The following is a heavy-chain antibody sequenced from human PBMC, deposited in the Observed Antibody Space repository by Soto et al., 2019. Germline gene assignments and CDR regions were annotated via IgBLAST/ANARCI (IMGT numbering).Heavy chain of an antibody. V-gene: IGHV2-26*01. D-gene: IGHD6-13*01. CDR3: ARILRDSSSWHGGHFDY. J-gene: IGHJ4*02. CDR2: IFSNDEK. Sequence: QVTLKESGPVLVKTTETLTLTCTVSGFSLSNARMGVSWIRQPPGKALEWLAHIFSNDEKSYSTSLKSRVTISQDISKSRVVLTMTNMDPVDTATYYCARILRDSSSWHGGHFDYCGQGTLVTVSS. CDR1: GFSLSNARMG.